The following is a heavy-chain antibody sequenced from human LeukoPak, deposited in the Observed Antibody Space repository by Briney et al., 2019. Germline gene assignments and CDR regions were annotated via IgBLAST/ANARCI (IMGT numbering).Heavy chain of an antibody. CDR3: ARCPGGGEDY. J-gene: IGHJ4*02. CDR1: GGSFSGYY. Sequence: SETLSLTCAVYGGSFSGYYWSWIRQPPGKGLEWIGEINHSGSTNYNPSLKSRVTISVDTSKNQSSLKLSSVTAADTAVYYCARCPGGGEDYWGQGTLVTVSS. V-gene: IGHV4-34*01. CDR2: INHSGST. D-gene: IGHD3-16*01.